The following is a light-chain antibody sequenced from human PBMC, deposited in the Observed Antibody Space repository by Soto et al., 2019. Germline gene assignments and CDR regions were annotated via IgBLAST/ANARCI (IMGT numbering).Light chain of an antibody. J-gene: IGLJ1*01. CDR2: EVS. CDR1: SSDVGGYDY. CDR3: SSYTTSSTQV. V-gene: IGLV2-14*01. Sequence: QSVLTQPASLSVSPGQSSTMSCTGTSSDVGGYDYVSWYQQHPGEVPKLMIYEVSNRPSGVSNRFSGSKSGNTASLTISGLQAEDEADYYCSSYTTSSTQVFGNGTKVTVL.